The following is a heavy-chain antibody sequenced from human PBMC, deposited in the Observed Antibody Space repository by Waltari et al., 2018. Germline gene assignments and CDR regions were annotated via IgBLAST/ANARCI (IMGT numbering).Heavy chain of an antibody. CDR3: TRGNKITAVEVIIPLLTMDV. CDR2: INPKSGGT. J-gene: IGHJ6*02. V-gene: IGHV1-2*02. CDR1: GYTFTDFY. Sequence: QVQLVQSGAEVKKPGASVKVCCKASGYTFTDFYMHWVRQAPAQGLEWMGWINPKSGGTDYAQKFQGGVTMTRDTSISTVYMELSRLRSDDTAVYYCTRGNKITAVEVIIPLLTMDVWGQGTTVTVSS. D-gene: IGHD3-3*01.